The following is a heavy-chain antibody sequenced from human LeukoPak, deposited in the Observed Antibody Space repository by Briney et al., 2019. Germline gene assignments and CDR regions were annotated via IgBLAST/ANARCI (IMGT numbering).Heavy chain of an antibody. Sequence: ASVKVSCKASGYTFTGYYVHWVRQAPGRGLEWMGWINPNSGGTNYAQKFQGRVTMTRDTSISTAYMELSRLRSDDTAVYYCARSRTGSGFLFDYWGQGTLVTVSS. CDR2: INPNSGGT. J-gene: IGHJ4*02. CDR1: GYTFTGYY. V-gene: IGHV1-2*02. CDR3: ARSRTGSGFLFDY. D-gene: IGHD3-10*01.